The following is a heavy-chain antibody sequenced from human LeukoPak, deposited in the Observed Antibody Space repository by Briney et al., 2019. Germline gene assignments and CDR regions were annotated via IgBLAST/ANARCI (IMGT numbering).Heavy chain of an antibody. CDR1: GGSFSGYY. CDR2: INHSGST. D-gene: IGHD3-10*01. CDR3: ARHPERIWFGELQDY. J-gene: IGHJ4*02. Sequence: SETLSLTCAVYGGSFSGYYWSWIRQPPGKGLEWIGEINHSGSTNYNPSLKSRVTISVDTSKNQFSLKLSSVTAADTAVYYCARHPERIWFGELQDYWGQGTLVTVSS. V-gene: IGHV4-34*01.